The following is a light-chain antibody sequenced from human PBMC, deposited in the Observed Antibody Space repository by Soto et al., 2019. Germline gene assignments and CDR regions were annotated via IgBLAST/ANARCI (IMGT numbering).Light chain of an antibody. CDR1: RSVSTY. V-gene: IGKV3-11*01. J-gene: IGKJ4*01. Sequence: EVVLTQSPGTLSLSPGERATLSCRASRSVSTYLAWYQQKPGQAPRLLIYDTSNRATGVPTRFSGSGSGTDFTLTISSLEPEDFAVYYCQHRVTWPLTFGGGTKVEIK. CDR2: DTS. CDR3: QHRVTWPLT.